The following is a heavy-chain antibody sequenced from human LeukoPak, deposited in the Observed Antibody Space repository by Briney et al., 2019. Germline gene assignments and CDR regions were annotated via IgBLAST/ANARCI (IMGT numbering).Heavy chain of an antibody. CDR3: ARDRSRYCSSTSCSYMDV. V-gene: IGHV3-30*04. D-gene: IGHD2-2*01. CDR2: ISYDGSNK. CDR1: GFTFSSYA. Sequence: GRSLRLSCAASGFTFSSYAMHWVRQAPGKGLEGVAVISYDGSNKYYADSVKGRFTISRDNSKNTLYLQMNSLRAEDTAVYYCARDRSRYCSSTSCSYMDVWGKGTTVTVSS. J-gene: IGHJ6*03.